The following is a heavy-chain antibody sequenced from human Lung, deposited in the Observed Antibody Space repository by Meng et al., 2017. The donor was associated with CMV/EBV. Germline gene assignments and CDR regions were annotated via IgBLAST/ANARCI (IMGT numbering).Heavy chain of an antibody. CDR2: ISYDGSNK. CDR1: GFTFSSYA. Sequence: CADSGFTFSSYAMPWVRQATGTGLEWVAVISYDGSNKYYADSVKGRFTISRDNSKNTLYLQMNNLRAEDTAVYYCARGWGLYSWFDPWGQGTLVTVSS. J-gene: IGHJ5*02. CDR3: ARGWGLYSWFDP. V-gene: IGHV3-30-3*01. D-gene: IGHD3-16*01.